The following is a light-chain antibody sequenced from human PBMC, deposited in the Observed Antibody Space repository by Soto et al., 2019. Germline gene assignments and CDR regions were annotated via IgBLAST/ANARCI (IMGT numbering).Light chain of an antibody. V-gene: IGKV3-20*01. J-gene: IGKJ5*01. Sequence: EIVLSQSPGTLSLSPGERATLYCRASQSVISNYLAWYQQKPGQPPRLLIYGASTRATGIPDRFSGSGSGTDFTLTISRLEPEDFAVYYCQQYGSSSITFGQGTRL. CDR1: QSVISNY. CDR3: QQYGSSSIT. CDR2: GAS.